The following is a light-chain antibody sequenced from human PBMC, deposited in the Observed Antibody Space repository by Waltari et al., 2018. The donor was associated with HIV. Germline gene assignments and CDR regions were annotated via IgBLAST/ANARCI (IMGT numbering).Light chain of an antibody. CDR1: QTVLHSSSNKNH. V-gene: IGKV4-1*01. J-gene: IGKJ4*01. Sequence: DIAMTQSTDSLAVSLGETVTINCQSSQTVLHSSSNKNHLAWYQQKAGQRPKLLIYWASTRESGVPDRFIGSGSGTYFSLTIGSLQAEDVAVYYCQQYYSFPLTFGGGTTVEIK. CDR2: WAS. CDR3: QQYYSFPLT.